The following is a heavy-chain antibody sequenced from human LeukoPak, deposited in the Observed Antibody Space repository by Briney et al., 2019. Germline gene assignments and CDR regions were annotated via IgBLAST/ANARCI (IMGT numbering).Heavy chain of an antibody. Sequence: GESLKISCMGSGYRSTNYWIGWMRQMPGKGREGLGIIYPVDSDTRYSPSFQGPVTISADKSISTAYLQWGSLKASDTAMYYCATLRSGYYYDYFDYWGQGTLVTVSS. D-gene: IGHD3-22*01. CDR1: GYRSTNYW. J-gene: IGHJ4*02. CDR2: IYPVDSDT. CDR3: ATLRSGYYYDYFDY. V-gene: IGHV5-51*01.